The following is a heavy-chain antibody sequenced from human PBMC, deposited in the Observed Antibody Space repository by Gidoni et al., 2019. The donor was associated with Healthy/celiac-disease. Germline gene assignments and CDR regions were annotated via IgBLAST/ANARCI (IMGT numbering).Heavy chain of an antibody. CDR1: GFTFSSYS. D-gene: IGHD1-26*01. CDR3: AREDTSGSYGH. Sequence: EVQLVESGGGRVKPGGSLRLSCAASGFTFSSYSMNWVRQAPGKGLEWVSFISSRSSYIYYAASVKGRFTISRDNAKNSLYLQMNSLRSEDTAVYYCAREDTSGSYGHWGQGTLVTVSS. CDR2: ISSRSSYI. J-gene: IGHJ1*01. V-gene: IGHV3-21*01.